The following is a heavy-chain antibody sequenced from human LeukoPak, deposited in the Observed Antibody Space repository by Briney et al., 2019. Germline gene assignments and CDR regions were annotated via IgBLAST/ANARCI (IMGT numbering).Heavy chain of an antibody. V-gene: IGHV4-39*01. CDR2: IHYSGST. CDR3: ATLKRSTPNWFDP. J-gene: IGHJ5*02. CDR1: GGSIRSSSDF. Sequence: PSETLSLTCTVSGGSIRSSSDFWGWTRHPPGKGLEWIGSIHYSGSTNYNPSLRSRVTISVDTSKNQFSLKLSSVTAADTAVYYCATLKRSTPNWFDPWGQGILVTVSS.